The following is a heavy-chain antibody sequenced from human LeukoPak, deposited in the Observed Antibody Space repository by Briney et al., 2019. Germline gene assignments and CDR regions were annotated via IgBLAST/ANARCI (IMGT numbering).Heavy chain of an antibody. J-gene: IGHJ4*02. CDR3: AKYNVGGFWSGYYYYFDY. V-gene: IGHV3-23*01. Sequence: GGSLRLSCAATGFTFSSYAMGWARQAPGRGLEWVSAIRGRGGSTYYADSVKGRFTISRDNSKNTLYLQMNSLRAEDTAVYYCAKYNVGGFWSGYYYYFDYWGQGTLVTVSS. CDR1: GFTFSSYA. D-gene: IGHD3-3*01. CDR2: IRGRGGST.